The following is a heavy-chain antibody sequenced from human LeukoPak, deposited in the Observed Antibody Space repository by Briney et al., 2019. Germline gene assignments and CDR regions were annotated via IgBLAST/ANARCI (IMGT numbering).Heavy chain of an antibody. V-gene: IGHV4-59*01. CDR2: IYDSGST. D-gene: IGHD2-15*01. CDR1: GDSISGYY. CDR3: ARIHRYCSGGACYVLDN. J-gene: IGHJ4*02. Sequence: PSETLSLTCTVSGDSISGYYWSWIRQPPGKGLEWIGYIYDSGSTSYSPSLNSRVTISIDASKNQFSLKLSSVTAADTAVYYCARIHRYCSGGACYVLDNWGQGTLVAVSS.